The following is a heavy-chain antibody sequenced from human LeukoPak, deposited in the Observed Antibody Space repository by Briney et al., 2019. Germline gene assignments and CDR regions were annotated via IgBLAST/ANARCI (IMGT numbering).Heavy chain of an antibody. CDR2: ISGSGGST. V-gene: IGHV3-23*01. Sequence: GGSLRLSCAASGFTFSSYAMSWVRQAPGKGLEWVSAISGSGGSTYYADSGKGRLTISRDNSKNTPYLQMNRLSDEDTAVYYCAKGDDSSGYSLLDYWGQGTLVTVSS. J-gene: IGHJ4*02. CDR1: GFTFSSYA. D-gene: IGHD3-22*01. CDR3: AKGDDSSGYSLLDY.